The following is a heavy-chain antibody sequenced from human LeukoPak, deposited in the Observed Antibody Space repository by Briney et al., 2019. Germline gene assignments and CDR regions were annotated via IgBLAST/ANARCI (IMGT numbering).Heavy chain of an antibody. Sequence: PGGSLRLSCAASGFTFSSYEMNWVRQAPGKGLEWVSYISSSGSTIYYADSVKGRFTISRDNAKNSLYLQMNSLRAEDTAVYYCARRGVDGAPDYWGQGTLVTVSS. V-gene: IGHV3-48*03. D-gene: IGHD5-24*01. J-gene: IGHJ4*02. CDR1: GFTFSSYE. CDR2: ISSSGSTI. CDR3: ARRGVDGAPDY.